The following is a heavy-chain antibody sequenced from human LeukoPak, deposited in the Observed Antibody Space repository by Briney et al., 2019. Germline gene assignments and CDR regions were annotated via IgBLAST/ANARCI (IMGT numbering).Heavy chain of an antibody. CDR3: ARHGVYCFGGICYLDAFDV. D-gene: IGHD2-15*01. Sequence: PSQTLSLTCTVSGGSISSGGYYWSWIRQPPGKGLEWIGYVYYTGSTNYNPSLKTRVTMSRDTLNNQFSLKLRSVTAADTAVYYCARHGVYCFGGICYLDAFDVWGQGTMVAVSS. CDR2: VYYTGST. V-gene: IGHV4-61*08. CDR1: GGSISSGGYY. J-gene: IGHJ3*01.